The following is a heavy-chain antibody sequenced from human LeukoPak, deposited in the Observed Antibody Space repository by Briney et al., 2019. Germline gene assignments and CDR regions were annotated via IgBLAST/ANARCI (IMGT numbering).Heavy chain of an antibody. CDR3: ARDVLVGATEAIGY. CDR2: IKQDGSEK. J-gene: IGHJ4*02. CDR1: GFTFSSYW. V-gene: IGHV3-7*01. Sequence: GGSLRLSCAASGFTFSSYWMSWVRQAPGKGLEWVANIKQDGSEKYYVDSVKGRFTISRDNAKNSLYLQMNSLRAEDTAVYYCARDVLVGATEAIGYWGQGTLVTVSS. D-gene: IGHD1-26*01.